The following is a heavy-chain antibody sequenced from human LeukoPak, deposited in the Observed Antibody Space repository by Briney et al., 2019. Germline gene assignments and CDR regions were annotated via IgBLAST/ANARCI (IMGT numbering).Heavy chain of an antibody. CDR3: ARGLLRWGFDY. CDR1: GFTFSSYA. CDR2: ISGSGGST. D-gene: IGHD4-23*01. V-gene: IGHV3-23*01. Sequence: GGSLRLSCAASGFTFSSYAMSWVRQAPGKGLEWVSAISGSGGSTYYADSVKGRFTISRDNAKNSLYLQMNSLRAEDTAVYYCARGLLRWGFDYWGQGTLVTVSS. J-gene: IGHJ4*02.